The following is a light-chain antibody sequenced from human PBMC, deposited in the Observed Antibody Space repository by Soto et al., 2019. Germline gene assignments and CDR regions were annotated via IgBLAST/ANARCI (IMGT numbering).Light chain of an antibody. CDR2: AAS. Sequence: DIQMTQSPSSLSTSVGDRVTITCRASQSITNYLNWYQRKPGRVPKLLIYAASRLQSGVPSRFSGSGSGTDFTLTISSLQPEDFATYYCQQSYITPWTFGQGTKVEIK. CDR1: QSITNY. CDR3: QQSYITPWT. J-gene: IGKJ1*01. V-gene: IGKV1-39*01.